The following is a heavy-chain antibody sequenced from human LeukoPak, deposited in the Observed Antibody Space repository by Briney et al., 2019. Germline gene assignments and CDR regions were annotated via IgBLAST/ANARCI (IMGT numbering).Heavy chain of an antibody. CDR3: ARDLVVPAAVFDY. J-gene: IGHJ4*02. D-gene: IGHD2-2*01. Sequence: PGGSLRLSCAASGFTFSSYSMNWVRRAPGKGLEWVSSISSSSSYIYYADSVKGRFTISRDNAKNSLYLQMNSLRAEDTAVYYCARDLVVPAAVFDYWGQGTLVTVSS. CDR2: ISSSSSYI. CDR1: GFTFSSYS. V-gene: IGHV3-21*01.